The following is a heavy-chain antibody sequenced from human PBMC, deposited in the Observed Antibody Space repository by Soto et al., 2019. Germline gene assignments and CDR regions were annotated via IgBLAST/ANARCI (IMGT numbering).Heavy chain of an antibody. CDR3: ARDPPATRHGMDV. Sequence: EVQLVETGGGLIQPGGSLRLSCAASGFTVSSNYMSWVRQATGKGLEWVSVIYSGGSTYYADSVRGRFTISRDNFKNTLYLQIKSLRAEDTAVYYCARDPPATRHGMDVWGQGTTVTVSS. V-gene: IGHV3-53*02. CDR2: IYSGGST. CDR1: GFTVSSNY. J-gene: IGHJ6*02.